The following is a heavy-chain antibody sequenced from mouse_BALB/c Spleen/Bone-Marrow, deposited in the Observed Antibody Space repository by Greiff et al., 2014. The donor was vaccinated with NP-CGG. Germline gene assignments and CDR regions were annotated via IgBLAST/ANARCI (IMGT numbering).Heavy chain of an antibody. Sequence: EVQLQQSGAELVRSGASVKLSCTASGFNIKDYYMHWVKQRPEQGLEWIGWIDPENGDTEYAPKLQGKATMTADTSSNTAYLQLSSQTSEDTAVYYCNARGDYDFDYFDYWGQGTTLTVSS. J-gene: IGHJ2*01. D-gene: IGHD2-4*01. CDR2: IDPENGDT. CDR3: NARGDYDFDYFDY. CDR1: GFNIKDYY. V-gene: IGHV14-4*02.